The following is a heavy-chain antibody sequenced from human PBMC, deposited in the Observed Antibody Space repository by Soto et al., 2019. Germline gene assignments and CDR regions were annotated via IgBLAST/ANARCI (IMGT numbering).Heavy chain of an antibody. CDR2: IWYDGSYQ. Sequence: GGSLRLSCKASGFTFSDFGMHWVRQAPGKGLEWVSAIWYDGSYQYYADPVRGRFTTSRDNSNNTLFLQMNSLRVEDTAVYYCARDRLITYGAKIAPDHWGQGALVTDSS. V-gene: IGHV3-33*01. CDR3: ARDRLITYGAKIAPDH. CDR1: GFTFSDFG. D-gene: IGHD3-16*01. J-gene: IGHJ5*02.